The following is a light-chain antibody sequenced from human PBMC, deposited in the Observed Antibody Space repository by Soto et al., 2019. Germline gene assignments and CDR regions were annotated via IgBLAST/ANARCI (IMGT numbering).Light chain of an antibody. V-gene: IGLV1-44*01. J-gene: IGLJ2*01. Sequence: QSVLTQPPSASGTPGQRVTISCSGSSSNIGSNTVNWYQQLPGTAPKLLIYSSNQRPSGVPDRFSGSKSGTSASLAISGLQSEGEADYYCAAWDDSLNGQVVFGGGTKLTVL. CDR3: AAWDDSLNGQVV. CDR1: SSNIGSNT. CDR2: SSN.